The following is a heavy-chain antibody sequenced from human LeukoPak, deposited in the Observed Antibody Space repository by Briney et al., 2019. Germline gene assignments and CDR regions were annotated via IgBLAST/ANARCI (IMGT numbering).Heavy chain of an antibody. CDR2: IIPIFGTA. J-gene: IGHJ5*02. Sequence: GASVKVSCKASGGTFSSYAISWVRQAPGQGLEWMGGIIPIFGTANYAQKFQGRVTITADKSTSTAYMELSSLRSEDTAVYYCARDRTPGYSSSWYVGWFDPWGQGTLVTVSS. CDR3: ARDRTPGYSSSWYVGWFDP. CDR1: GGTFSSYA. V-gene: IGHV1-69*06. D-gene: IGHD6-13*01.